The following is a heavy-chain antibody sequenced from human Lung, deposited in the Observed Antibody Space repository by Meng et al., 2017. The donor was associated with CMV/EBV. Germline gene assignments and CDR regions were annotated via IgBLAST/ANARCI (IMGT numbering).Heavy chain of an antibody. V-gene: IGHV4-59*01. D-gene: IGHD3-10*01. CDR1: GGSISSYY. J-gene: IGHJ6*02. Sequence: GSLRLXCTVSGGSISSYYWSWIRQPPGKGLEDIGYIYYSGSTSYNPSLKSRVTISVDTSKNQFSLKLSSVTAADTAVYYCARHGSGSYFYGMDVWGQGPTVTVSS. CDR2: IYYSGST. CDR3: ARHGSGSYFYGMDV.